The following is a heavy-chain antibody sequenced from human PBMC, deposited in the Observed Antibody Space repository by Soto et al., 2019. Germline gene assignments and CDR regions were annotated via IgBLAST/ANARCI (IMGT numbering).Heavy chain of an antibody. V-gene: IGHV4-31*03. CDR1: GGSISSGGYY. Sequence: SETLSLTCTVSGGSISSGGYYWSWIRQHPGKGLEWIGYIYYSGSTYYNPSLKSRVTISVDTSKNQFSLKLSSVTAADTAVYHCARGPAGFLEWLNFDYWGQGTLVTVSS. D-gene: IGHD3-3*01. J-gene: IGHJ4*02. CDR2: IYYSGST. CDR3: ARGPAGFLEWLNFDY.